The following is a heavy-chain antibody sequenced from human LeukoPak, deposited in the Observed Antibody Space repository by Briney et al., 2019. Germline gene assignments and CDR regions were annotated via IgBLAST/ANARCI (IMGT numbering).Heavy chain of an antibody. CDR3: ARRPGFGELGWFDP. V-gene: IGHV4-39*01. J-gene: IGHJ5*02. CDR1: GGSISSSSYY. D-gene: IGHD3-10*01. Sequence: ASETLSLTCTVSGGSISSSSYYWGWIRQPPGKGLEWIGSIYYSGSTYYNPSLKSRVTISVDTSKNQFSLKLSSVTAADTAVYYCARRPGFGELGWFDPWGQGTLVTVSS. CDR2: IYYSGST.